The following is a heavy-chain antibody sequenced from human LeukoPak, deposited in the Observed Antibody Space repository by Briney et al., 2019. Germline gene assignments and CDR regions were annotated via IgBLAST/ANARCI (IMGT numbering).Heavy chain of an antibody. CDR1: GGSISSGSYY. J-gene: IGHJ5*02. D-gene: IGHD6-19*01. V-gene: IGHV4-61*02. Sequence: SQTLSLTCTVSGGSISSGSYYWSWIRQPAGKGLEWIGRIYTSGRTNYNPSLKSRVTISVDTSKNQFSLKLSSVTAADTAVYYCAREAIAVNWFDPWGQGTLVTVSS. CDR3: AREAIAVNWFDP. CDR2: IYTSGRT.